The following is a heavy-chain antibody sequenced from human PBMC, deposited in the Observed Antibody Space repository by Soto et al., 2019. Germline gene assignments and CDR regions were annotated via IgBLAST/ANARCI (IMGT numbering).Heavy chain of an antibody. V-gene: IGHV4-39*01. J-gene: IGHJ4*02. D-gene: IGHD6-19*01. CDR2: IYYSGST. CDR3: ARLLSVAGPDYYFDY. Sequence: SETLSLTCTVSGGSISSSSYYWGWIRQPPGKGLEWIGSIYYSGSTYYNPSLKSRVTISVDTSKNQFSLKLSSVTAADTAVYYCARLLSVAGPDYYFDYWGQGTLVTVSS. CDR1: GGSISSSSYY.